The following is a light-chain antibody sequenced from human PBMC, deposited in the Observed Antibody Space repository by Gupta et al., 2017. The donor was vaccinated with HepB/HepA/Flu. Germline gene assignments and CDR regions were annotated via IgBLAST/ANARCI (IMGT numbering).Light chain of an antibody. V-gene: IGKV2-28*01. CDR3: MQAPMYT. J-gene: IGKJ2*01. CDR2: LGS. CDR1: QSLLHSNGYNY. Sequence: DNVTPPSPLSLPVTPGEPASISCRSSQSLLHSNGYNYLDWYLQKPGQSPQLLIYLGSNRASGVPDRFSGRGSGTEFTLKISRVEAEDVGVYSCMQAPMYTFGQGTKLEIK.